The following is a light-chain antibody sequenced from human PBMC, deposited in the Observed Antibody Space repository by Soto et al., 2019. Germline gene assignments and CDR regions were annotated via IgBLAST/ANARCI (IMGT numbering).Light chain of an antibody. V-gene: IGKV3-11*01. J-gene: IGKJ5*01. Sequence: IVFTQSPSTLSVSPGDRVTLSCRASQNLHSFLNWYQQRPGQAPRPLIYDGSKRPAGVPDRISGDGSGTDYTLTSSSQAAEYFVFYCCQQRKCSPITFGQGTRLEIK. CDR1: QNLHSF. CDR3: QQRKCSPIT. CDR2: DGS.